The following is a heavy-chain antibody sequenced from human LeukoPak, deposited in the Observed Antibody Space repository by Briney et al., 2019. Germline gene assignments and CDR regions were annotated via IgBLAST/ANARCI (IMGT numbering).Heavy chain of an antibody. D-gene: IGHD4-11*01. Sequence: GASLKISCKASGYSFTSYWIGWVRQMPGKGLEWMGIIYPGDSDTRYSPSFQGQVTISADKSISTAYLQWSSLKASDTAMYYCARLERTTVTTVGYNYYYYYMDVWGKGTTVTVSS. J-gene: IGHJ6*03. CDR3: ARLERTTVTTVGYNYYYYYMDV. V-gene: IGHV5-51*01. CDR2: IYPGDSDT. CDR1: GYSFTSYW.